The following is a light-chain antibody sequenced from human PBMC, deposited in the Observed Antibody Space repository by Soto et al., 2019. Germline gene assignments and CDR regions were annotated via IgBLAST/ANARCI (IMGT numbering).Light chain of an antibody. CDR2: KAS. CDR1: QSISSW. J-gene: IGKJ4*01. Sequence: DIQLTQSPSTLSESVGDRVTITCRASQSISSWLAWYQQKPGKAPKLLVYKASSLESGVPSRFSGSGSGTEFTLTISTLQPDDFATYYCQQYETYPLTFGGGTKVEIK. CDR3: QQYETYPLT. V-gene: IGKV1-5*03.